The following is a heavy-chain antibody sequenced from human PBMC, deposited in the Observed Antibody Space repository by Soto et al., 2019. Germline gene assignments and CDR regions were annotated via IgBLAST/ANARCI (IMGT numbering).Heavy chain of an antibody. Sequence: GASVKVSCKASGYIFTGYYMHWVRQAPGQGLEWMGWINPNSGGTNYAQKFQGWVTMTRDTSISTAYMELSRLRSDDTAVYYCARGDIVVVPAAKLDYWGQGTLVTVSS. CDR1: GYIFTGYY. D-gene: IGHD2-2*01. CDR3: ARGDIVVVPAAKLDY. J-gene: IGHJ4*02. V-gene: IGHV1-2*04. CDR2: INPNSGGT.